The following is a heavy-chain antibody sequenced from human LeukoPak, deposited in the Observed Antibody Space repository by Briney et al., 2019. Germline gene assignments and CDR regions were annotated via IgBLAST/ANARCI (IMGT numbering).Heavy chain of an antibody. CDR2: ISSSSSYI. V-gene: IGHV3-21*01. CDR1: GFTFSSYS. J-gene: IGHJ4*02. D-gene: IGHD3-10*01. CDR3: ARDLVGSAISYSSGAWDY. Sequence: GGSLRLSCAASGFTFSSYSMNWVRQAPGKGLEWVSSISSSSSYIYYADSVKGRFTISRDNAKNSLYLQMNSLRAEDTAVYYCARDLVGSAISYSSGAWDYWGQGTLVTVSS.